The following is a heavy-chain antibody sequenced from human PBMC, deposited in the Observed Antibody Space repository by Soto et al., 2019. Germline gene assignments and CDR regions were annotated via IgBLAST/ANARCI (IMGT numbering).Heavy chain of an antibody. Sequence: QVQLVQSGAEVKKPGASVKVSCKASGYTFTSYDINWVRQATGQGLEWVGWMNPNSGSTGSAQKFQGRVTMTRNTSISTAYMELSSLRSEDTAVYYCARERSAAGTGWFDPWGQGTLVTVSS. CDR3: ARERSAAGTGWFDP. CDR1: GYTFTSYD. V-gene: IGHV1-8*01. J-gene: IGHJ5*02. CDR2: MNPNSGST. D-gene: IGHD6-13*01.